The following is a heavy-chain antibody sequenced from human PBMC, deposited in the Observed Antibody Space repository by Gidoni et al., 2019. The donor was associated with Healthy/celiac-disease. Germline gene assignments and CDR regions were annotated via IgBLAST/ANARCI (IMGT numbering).Heavy chain of an antibody. J-gene: IGHJ4*02. CDR2: IYPGDSDT. D-gene: IGHD4-4*01. V-gene: IGHV5-51*01. CDR1: GYSFTSYW. Sequence: EVQLVQSGAEVKKPGESLKISFKGSGYSFTSYWIGWVRQMPGKGLEWMGIIYPGDSDTRYSPSFQGQVTISADKSISTAYLQWSSLKASDTAMYYCATVRDYSIYSGYFDYWGQGTLVTVSS. CDR3: ATVRDYSIYSGYFDY.